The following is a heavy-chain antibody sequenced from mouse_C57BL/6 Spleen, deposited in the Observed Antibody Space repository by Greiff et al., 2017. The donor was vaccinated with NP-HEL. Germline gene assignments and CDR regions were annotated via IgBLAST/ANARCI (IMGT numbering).Heavy chain of an antibody. CDR3: ARSGYSWYFDV. D-gene: IGHD2-3*01. V-gene: IGHV5-17*01. J-gene: IGHJ1*03. Sequence: EVHLVESGGGLVKPGGSLKLSCAASGFTFSDYGMHWVRQAPEKGLEWVAYISSGSSTIYYADKVKGRFTISRDNAKNTLFLQMTSLRSEDTAMYYCARSGYSWYFDVWGTGTTVTVSS. CDR2: ISSGSSTI. CDR1: GFTFSDYG.